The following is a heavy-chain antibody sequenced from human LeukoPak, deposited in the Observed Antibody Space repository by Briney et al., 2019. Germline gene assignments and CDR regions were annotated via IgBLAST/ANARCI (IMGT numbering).Heavy chain of an antibody. CDR2: INPYSGGT. J-gene: IGHJ4*02. V-gene: IGHV1-2*06. Sequence: ASVKVSCKASGYTFTDYYMHWVRQAPGQGLEWMGRINPYSGGTNYAQKFQGRVTMTRDTSISTAYMELSRPKSDDTAVYYCARDYSSGWYAYWGQGTLVTVSS. CDR1: GYTFTDYY. D-gene: IGHD6-19*01. CDR3: ARDYSSGWYAY.